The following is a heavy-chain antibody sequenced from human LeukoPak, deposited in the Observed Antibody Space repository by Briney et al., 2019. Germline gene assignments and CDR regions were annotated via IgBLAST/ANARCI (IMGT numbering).Heavy chain of an antibody. Sequence: PGGSLRLSCAASGFTFSSYSMDWVRQAPGKGLEWVSSISSSCDYIYYADSVKGRFNISRDDAKNSLFLQMNSLRAEDTAVYYCAGGDYYYGSVWGQGTLVTVSS. J-gene: IGHJ4*02. CDR2: ISSSCDYI. V-gene: IGHV3-21*01. CDR3: AGGDYYYGSV. D-gene: IGHD3-10*01. CDR1: GFTFSSYS.